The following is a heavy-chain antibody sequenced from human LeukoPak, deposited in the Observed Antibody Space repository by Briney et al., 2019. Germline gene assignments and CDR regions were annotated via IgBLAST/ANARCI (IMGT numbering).Heavy chain of an antibody. CDR2: INPSGGST. D-gene: IGHD2-2*01. Sequence: GASVKDSCKASGYTFTSYYMHWVRQAPGQGLEWMGIINPSGGSTSYAQKFQGRVTMTRDTSTSTVYMELSSLRSEDTAVYYCAREGREDIVVVPAAAIDYWGQGTLVTVSS. V-gene: IGHV1-46*01. CDR3: AREGREDIVVVPAAAIDY. CDR1: GYTFTSYY. J-gene: IGHJ4*02.